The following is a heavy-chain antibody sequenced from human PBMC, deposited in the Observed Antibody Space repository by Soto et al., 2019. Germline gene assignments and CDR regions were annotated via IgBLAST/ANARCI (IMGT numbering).Heavy chain of an antibody. CDR3: ARWDKGAGYYGMDV. CDR1: GFTFSTYS. J-gene: IGHJ6*02. Sequence: EVQLVESGGDLVQPGGSLRLSCAASGFTFSTYSMTWVRQAPGKGLEWLSYITTSSSTIYYADSVKGRFTISRDNXXNSLYLHMNSLGDEDTAVYYCARWDKGAGYYGMDVWSHGTTVTVSS. V-gene: IGHV3-48*02. D-gene: IGHD1-26*01. CDR2: ITTSSSTI.